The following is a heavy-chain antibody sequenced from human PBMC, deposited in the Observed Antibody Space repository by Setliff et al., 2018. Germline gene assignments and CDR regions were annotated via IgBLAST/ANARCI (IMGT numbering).Heavy chain of an antibody. V-gene: IGHV3-7*01. CDR1: GFTFSRYW. J-gene: IGHJ4*02. CDR2: IKQDGSEK. CDR3: ARDRGSGSYFLRYFDY. D-gene: IGHD1-26*01. Sequence: GGSLRLSCAASGFTFSRYWMSWVRQAPGKGLEWVANIKQDGSEKYYVDSVKGRFTISRDNARDSLFLQMNTLRAEDTAVYYCARDRGSGSYFLRYFDYWGQGTLVTVSS.